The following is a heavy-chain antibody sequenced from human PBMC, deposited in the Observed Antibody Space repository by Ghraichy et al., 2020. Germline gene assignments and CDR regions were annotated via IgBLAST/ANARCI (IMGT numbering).Heavy chain of an antibody. CDR3: ARTHNSSSSNRYYYYYGMDV. CDR2: IYSGGST. CDR1: GFTVSSNY. D-gene: IGHD6-6*01. Sequence: GGSLRLSCAASGFTVSSNYMSWVRQAPGKGLEWVSVIYSGGSTYYADSVKGRFTISRDNSKNTLYLQMNSLRAEDTAVYYCARTHNSSSSNRYYYYYGMDVWGQGTTVTVSS. J-gene: IGHJ6*02. V-gene: IGHV3-53*01.